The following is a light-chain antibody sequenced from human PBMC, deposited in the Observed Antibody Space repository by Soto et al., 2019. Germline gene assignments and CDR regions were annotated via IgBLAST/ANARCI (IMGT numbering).Light chain of an antibody. CDR2: AAS. V-gene: IGKV1-39*01. CDR1: QNVRNF. CDR3: QQGYTPPPTT. J-gene: IGKJ1*01. Sequence: DIQMTQSPSSLSASVGDRVTITCRAGQNVRNFLSWYQQKPGSAPKLLIYAASNLQNGVPSRFSGSGSGTLFTLTISGLQPEDSGTYYCQQGYTPPPTTFGQGTKVEIK.